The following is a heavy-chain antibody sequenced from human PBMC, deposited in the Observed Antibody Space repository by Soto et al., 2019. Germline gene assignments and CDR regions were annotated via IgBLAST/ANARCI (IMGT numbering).Heavy chain of an antibody. Sequence: ASVKVSCKASGGTFSSYAISWVRQAPGQGLEWMGGIIPIFGTANYAQKFQGRVTITADESTSTAYMELSSLRSEDTAVYYCARGRWLGISHYGMDVWGQGTTVTVSS. D-gene: IGHD6-19*01. CDR1: GGTFSSYA. J-gene: IGHJ6*02. CDR3: ARGRWLGISHYGMDV. V-gene: IGHV1-69*13. CDR2: IIPIFGTA.